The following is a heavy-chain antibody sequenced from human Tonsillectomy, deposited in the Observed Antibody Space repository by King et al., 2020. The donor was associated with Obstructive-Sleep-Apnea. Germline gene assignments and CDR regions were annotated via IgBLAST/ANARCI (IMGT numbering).Heavy chain of an antibody. Sequence: QLVQSGAEVRKPGKSLKISCKGSGYTFTNYWIGWVRQMPGKGLEWMGVIYPGDSATRYSPSFQGQVSISADRSNRTAYLQWSSLKASDTAIYYCARQIAQDTSGHYDYWGQGTLVTVSS. CDR1: GYTFTNYW. J-gene: IGHJ4*02. CDR2: IYPGDSAT. CDR3: ARQIAQDTSGHYDY. D-gene: IGHD3-22*01. V-gene: IGHV5-51*01.